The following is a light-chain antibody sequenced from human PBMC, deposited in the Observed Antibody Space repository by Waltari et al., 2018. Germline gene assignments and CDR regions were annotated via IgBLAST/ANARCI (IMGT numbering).Light chain of an antibody. CDR3: HQYFSVPLT. V-gene: IGKV4-1*01. CDR2: RAS. CDR1: QSVLYTPNNNDY. Sequence: VTQSPDSLAVSLGERATINCKSSQSVLYTPNNNDYLAWYQQKPGQPPKLLIHRASTREFGVPDRFSGSGSGTDFTLTISSLQAEDVATYYCHQYFSVPLTFGGGTRVEIK. J-gene: IGKJ4*01.